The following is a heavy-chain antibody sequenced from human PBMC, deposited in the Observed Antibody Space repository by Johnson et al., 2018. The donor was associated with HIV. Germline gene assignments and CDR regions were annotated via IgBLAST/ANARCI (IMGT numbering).Heavy chain of an antibody. J-gene: IGHJ3*02. Sequence: QMQLVESGGGVVQPGRSLRLSCAASGFTFSSYAMHWVRQAPGKGLEWVAVISSDGRNKYYADSVTGRFTISRDNSKNTLYLQMNSLRAEETAVYYCAKGIVVGVRAFDIWGQGTMVTVS. CDR3: AKGIVVGVRAFDI. D-gene: IGHD3-22*01. CDR1: GFTFSSYA. V-gene: IGHV3-30*04. CDR2: ISSDGRNK.